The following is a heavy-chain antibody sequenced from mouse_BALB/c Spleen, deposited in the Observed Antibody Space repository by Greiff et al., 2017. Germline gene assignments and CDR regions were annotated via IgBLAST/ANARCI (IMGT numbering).Heavy chain of an antibody. V-gene: IGHV3-2*02. CDR2: ISYSGST. D-gene: IGHD3-1*01. CDR3: ARGLRGYYFDY. CDR1: GYSITSDYA. Sequence: EVQLVESGPGLVKPSQSLSLTCTVTGYSITSDYAWNWIRQFPGNKLEWMGYISYSGSTSYNPSLKSRISITRDTSKNQFFLQLNSVTTEDTATYYCARGLRGYYFDYWGQGTTLTVSS. J-gene: IGHJ2*01.